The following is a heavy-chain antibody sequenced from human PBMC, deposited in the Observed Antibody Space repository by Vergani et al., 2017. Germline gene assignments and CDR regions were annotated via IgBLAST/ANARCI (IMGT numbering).Heavy chain of an antibody. CDR1: GGSFSGYY. CDR2: INHSGST. V-gene: IGHV4-34*01. J-gene: IGHJ4*02. CDR3: ARGYDFWSGYCDY. Sequence: QVQLQQWGAGLLKPSETLSLTCAVYGGSFSGYYWSWIRQPPGKGLEWIGEINHSGSTNYNPSLKSRVTISVDTSKNHFPLKLSSVTAADTAVYYCARGYDFWSGYCDYWGQGTLVTVSS. D-gene: IGHD3-3*01.